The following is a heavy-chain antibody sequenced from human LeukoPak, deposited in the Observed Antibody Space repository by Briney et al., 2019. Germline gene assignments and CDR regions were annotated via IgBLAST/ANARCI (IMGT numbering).Heavy chain of an antibody. CDR3: ASRPRGNYYGSGSYLFGY. Sequence: NSSETLSPTCAVSGGSISSSNWWSWVRQPPGKGLEWIGEIYHSGSTNYNPSLKSRVTISVDKSKNQFSLKLSSVTAADTAVYYCASRPRGNYYGSGSYLFGYWGQGTLVTVSS. D-gene: IGHD3-10*01. CDR2: IYHSGST. CDR1: GGSISSSNW. V-gene: IGHV4-4*02. J-gene: IGHJ4*02.